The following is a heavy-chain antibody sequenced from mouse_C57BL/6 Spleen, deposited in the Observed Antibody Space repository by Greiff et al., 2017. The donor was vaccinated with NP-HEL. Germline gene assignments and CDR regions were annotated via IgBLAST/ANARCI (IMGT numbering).Heavy chain of an antibody. Sequence: VQLQQSGAELVKPGASVKLSCTASGFNIKDYYMHWVKQRTEQGLEWIGRIDPEDGETKSAPKFQGKATITADTSSNTAYLHLSSLTSEDTAVYYCARPLYYGTSPWFAYWGQGTLVTVSA. CDR3: ARPLYYGTSPWFAY. CDR2: IDPEDGET. CDR1: GFNIKDYY. J-gene: IGHJ3*01. V-gene: IGHV14-2*01. D-gene: IGHD2-1*01.